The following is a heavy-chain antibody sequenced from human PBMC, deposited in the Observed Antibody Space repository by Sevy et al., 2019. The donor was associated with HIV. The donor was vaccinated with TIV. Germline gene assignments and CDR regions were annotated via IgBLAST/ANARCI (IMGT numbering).Heavy chain of an antibody. J-gene: IGHJ4*02. Sequence: GGSLRLSCSAFGFNFQTFGMHWVRQAPGKGPEWLAVISSDGINHNYAASVKGRFTIYRDNSKSLLFLQMNSLTPNDTAVSFCTKESLRGTYIRGDFDHWGQGTLVTVSS. CDR2: ISSDGINH. CDR1: GFNFQTFG. CDR3: TKESLRGTYIRGDFDH. V-gene: IGHV3-30*18. D-gene: IGHD3-10*02.